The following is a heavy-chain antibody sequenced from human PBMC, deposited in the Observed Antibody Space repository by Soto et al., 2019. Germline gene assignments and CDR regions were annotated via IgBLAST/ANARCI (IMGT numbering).Heavy chain of an antibody. D-gene: IGHD3-16*01. V-gene: IGHV1-18*01. CDR1: GYTFTSYG. CDR3: ARTLGAAYYYGMDV. J-gene: IGHJ6*02. Sequence: QVQLVQSGGEVKKLGASVKVSCRTSGYTFTSYGISWVRQAPGQGLEWMGWITAYNGKTDYVQKIQGRVTMTTDTSTPTVDMELRSLRSDDTAVYYCARTLGAAYYYGMDVWGQGTTVTVSS. CDR2: ITAYNGKT.